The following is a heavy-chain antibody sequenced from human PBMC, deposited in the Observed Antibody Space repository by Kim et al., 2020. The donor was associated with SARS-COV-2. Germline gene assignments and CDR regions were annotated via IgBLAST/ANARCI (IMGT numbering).Heavy chain of an antibody. D-gene: IGHD3-22*01. Sequence: CQGRVTITADESTSTAYMELSSLRSEDTAVYYCANVVTPPVYYYYGMDVWGQGTTVTVSS. CDR3: ANVVTPPVYYYYGMDV. V-gene: IGHV1-69*01. J-gene: IGHJ6*02.